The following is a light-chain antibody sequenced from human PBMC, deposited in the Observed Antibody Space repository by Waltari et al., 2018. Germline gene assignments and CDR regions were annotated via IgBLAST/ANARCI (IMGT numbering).Light chain of an antibody. Sequence: DIFMTNTPLSLFVTPGQPPPTPCKPSQSLMFFNREIYMYWILQKPGQPPQLLVYDASHRLSGVPDRFSGSGSGTDFTLKISRVEAEDVGVYYCMQSVQQPWTFGQGTKVEIK. V-gene: IGKV2D-29*01. CDR3: MQSVQQPWT. CDR1: QSLMFFNREIY. CDR2: DAS. J-gene: IGKJ1*01.